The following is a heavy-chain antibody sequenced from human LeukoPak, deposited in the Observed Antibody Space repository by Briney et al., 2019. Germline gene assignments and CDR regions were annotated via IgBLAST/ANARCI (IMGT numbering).Heavy chain of an antibody. D-gene: IGHD3-3*01. CDR3: ARERAPKTIFGVVIGYFDY. V-gene: IGHV3-64*01. CDR1: GFTFSNYA. Sequence: GGSLRLSCAASGFTFSNYAMHWVRQAPGKGLEHLSTISSNGGSTYYANSVKGRFTISRDNSKNTLYLQMSSLRSEDTAVYYCARERAPKTIFGVVIGYFDYWGQGTLVTVSS. J-gene: IGHJ4*02. CDR2: ISSNGGST.